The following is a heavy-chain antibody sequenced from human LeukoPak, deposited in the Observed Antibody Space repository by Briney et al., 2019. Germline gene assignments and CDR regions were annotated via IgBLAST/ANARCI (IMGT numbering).Heavy chain of an antibody. CDR3: AKDTGPDIVLGGVDY. V-gene: IGHV4-59*01. D-gene: IGHD2-8*01. J-gene: IGHJ4*02. CDR2: IHYSGSS. Sequence: SETLSLTCTVSGGSIRGYYWTWIRQPPGKGLEWLGYIHYSGSSNYNPSLKSRVTISVDTSKNQFFLRLNSVTAADTALYYCAKDTGPDIVLGGVDYWGQGTLVTVSS. CDR1: GGSIRGYY.